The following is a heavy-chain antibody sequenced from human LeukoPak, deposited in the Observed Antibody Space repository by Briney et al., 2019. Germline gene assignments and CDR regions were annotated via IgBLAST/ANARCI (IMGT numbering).Heavy chain of an antibody. J-gene: IGHJ4*02. V-gene: IGHV6-1*01. CDR3: AKDPTRQDYFDY. CDR2: TYYRSKWYC. Sequence: SQTLSLTCAISGDSVSSNSAAWNWIRQSPSRGLEWLGRTYYRSKWYCDYAVSVKSRITINPDTSKNQFSLHLYSVSPEDTAVYYCAKDPTRQDYFDYWGQGTLVTVSS. CDR1: GDSVSSNSAA.